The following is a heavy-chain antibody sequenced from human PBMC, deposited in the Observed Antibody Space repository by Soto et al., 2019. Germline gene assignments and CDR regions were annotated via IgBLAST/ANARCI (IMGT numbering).Heavy chain of an antibody. D-gene: IGHD6-19*01. Sequence: QLQLQESGPGLVKPSETLSLTCSVSGGSISSSRYYWGWIRQPPGKGLEWIGSIFYSGSTDYNPSLKSRVTISGDTSKKQFSLNLTSMTAADTSVYYCARRGGGWYDYWGQGILVTVSS. CDR2: IFYSGST. J-gene: IGHJ4*02. CDR3: ARRGGGWYDY. CDR1: GGSISSSRYY. V-gene: IGHV4-39*01.